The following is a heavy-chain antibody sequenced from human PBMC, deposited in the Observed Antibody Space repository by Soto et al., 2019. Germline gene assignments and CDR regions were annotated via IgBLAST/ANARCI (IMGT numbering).Heavy chain of an antibody. CDR3: ARVRYSRRNYFDY. J-gene: IGHJ4*02. V-gene: IGHV4-34*01. CDR2: INHSGST. CDR1: GGSFSGYY. D-gene: IGHD6-13*01. Sequence: SETLSLTCAVYGGSFSGYYWSWIRQPPGKGLEWIGEINHSGSTNYNPSLKSRVTISVDTSKNQFSLKLSSVTAADTAVYYCARVRYSRRNYFDYWGQGTLVTVSS.